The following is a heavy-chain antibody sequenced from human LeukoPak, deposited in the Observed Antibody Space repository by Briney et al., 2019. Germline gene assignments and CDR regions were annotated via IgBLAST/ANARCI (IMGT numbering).Heavy chain of an antibody. CDR2: IDPEDGET. CDR3: VAARIDWGRNWFDP. J-gene: IGHJ5*02. CDR1: GDIITELA. V-gene: IGHV1-24*01. D-gene: IGHD3-9*01. Sequence: ASVKVSCKVSGDIITELAIHWVRQAPGKGLEWMGGIDPEDGETTYAQKFQGRVSMTEDTSTDTAYMEVSSLESDDTAVYYCVAARIDWGRNWFDPWGQGTLLIVSS.